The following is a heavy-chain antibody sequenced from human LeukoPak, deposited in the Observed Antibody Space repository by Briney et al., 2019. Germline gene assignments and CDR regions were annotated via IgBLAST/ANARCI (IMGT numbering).Heavy chain of an antibody. CDR2: INPNSGDT. CDR1: GYTLTVYY. Sequence: ASVKVSCKASGYTLTVYYIHWVRQAPGQGLEWMGRINPNSGDTNFAQKFQGRVTMTRDTSISTAYMDLSGLRPDDTAVYYCARGYDSSGYYHPGGWFDPWGQGTLVTVSS. V-gene: IGHV1-2*06. CDR3: ARGYDSSGYYHPGGWFDP. D-gene: IGHD3-22*01. J-gene: IGHJ5*02.